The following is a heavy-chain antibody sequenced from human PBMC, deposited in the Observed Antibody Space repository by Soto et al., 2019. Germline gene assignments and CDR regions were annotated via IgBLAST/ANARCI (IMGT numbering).Heavy chain of an antibody. CDR1: GDSVSSNSAA. V-gene: IGHV6-1*01. CDR2: TYYRSKWYN. Sequence: PAQTLSLTCAISGDSVSSNSAAWNWIRQSPSRGLECLGRTYYRSKWYNDYAVSVKSRITINPDTAKNKFSLQLNSVTPEDTAVYYCARHYYDSSGYAFYGPDVWGQGTTVNVSS. J-gene: IGHJ6*02. D-gene: IGHD3-22*01. CDR3: ARHYYDSSGYAFYGPDV.